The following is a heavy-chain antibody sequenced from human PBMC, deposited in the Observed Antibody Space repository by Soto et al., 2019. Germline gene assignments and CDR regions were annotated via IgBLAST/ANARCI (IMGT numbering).Heavy chain of an antibody. D-gene: IGHD5-18*01. Sequence: QVQLVESGGVVVQPGRSLRLSCAASGFTFSSYAMYWVRQAPGKGLEWLAIIWYDGSNKYYADSLKGRFTISRDKSNNTLFLQMNSLRAEDTAMYYCARDLGGYTYYNSQGAFDIWGQGTMVTVSS. CDR2: IWYDGSNK. J-gene: IGHJ3*02. CDR1: GFTFSSYA. CDR3: ARDLGGYTYYNSQGAFDI. V-gene: IGHV3-33*01.